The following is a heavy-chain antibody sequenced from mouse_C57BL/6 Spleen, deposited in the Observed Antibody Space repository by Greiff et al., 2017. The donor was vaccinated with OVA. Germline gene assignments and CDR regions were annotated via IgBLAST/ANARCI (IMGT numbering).Heavy chain of an antibody. Sequence: VQLQESGPGLVAPSQSLSITCTVSGFSLTSYGVHWVRQPPGQGLEWLVVIWSDGSTTYNSALKSRLSISKDNSKRQVFLKMNSLQTDDTAMYYCARLDGYYEAMDYWGQGTSVTVSS. CDR2: IWSDGST. V-gene: IGHV2-6*03. J-gene: IGHJ4*01. D-gene: IGHD2-3*01. CDR3: ARLDGYYEAMDY. CDR1: GFSLTSYG.